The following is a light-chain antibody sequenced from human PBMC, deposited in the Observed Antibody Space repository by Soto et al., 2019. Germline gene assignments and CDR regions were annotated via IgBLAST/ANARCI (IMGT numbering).Light chain of an antibody. CDR2: GAS. V-gene: IGKV3-20*01. Sequence: EIVLTQSPGTLSLSPGERATLSCRASQSVSSSYLAWYQQKPGQAPRPLIYGASSRATGIPDRFSGSGYGTDFTLTISRLEPEDFAVYYCQQYGSSPRTFGQGTKVEIK. CDR1: QSVSSSY. CDR3: QQYGSSPRT. J-gene: IGKJ1*01.